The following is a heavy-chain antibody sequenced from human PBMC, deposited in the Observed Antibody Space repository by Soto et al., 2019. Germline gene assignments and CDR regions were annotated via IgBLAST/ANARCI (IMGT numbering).Heavy chain of an antibody. CDR2: IYYSGST. V-gene: IGHV4-59*08. CDR3: ARGPYYDLIWNYYYMDF. Sequence: QVQLQESGPGLVKPSETLSLSCNVSGGSISGHYWSWVRQTPGKGLEWIGYIYYSGSTNYNPSLKSRVIISVDTSKNHFSLRLTSVTAADTAVSYCARGPYYDLIWNYYYMDFWGKGTTVTVSS. CDR1: GGSISGHY. D-gene: IGHD3-16*01. J-gene: IGHJ6*03.